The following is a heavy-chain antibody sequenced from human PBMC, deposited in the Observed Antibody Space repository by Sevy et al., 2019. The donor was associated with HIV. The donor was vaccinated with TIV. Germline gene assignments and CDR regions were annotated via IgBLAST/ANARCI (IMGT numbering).Heavy chain of an antibody. D-gene: IGHD6-13*01. J-gene: IGHJ3*02. V-gene: IGHV3-30-3*01. CDR3: ARERRARGTYSSSWYDPTGVDAFDI. CDR1: GFTFSSYA. CDR2: ISYDGSNK. Sequence: GGSLRLSCAASGFTFSSYAMHWVRQAPGKGLEWVAVISYDGSNKYYEDSVKGRFTICRDNSKNTRYLQMNRLRAEDTAGYYCARERRARGTYSSSWYDPTGVDAFDIWGQGTMVTVSS.